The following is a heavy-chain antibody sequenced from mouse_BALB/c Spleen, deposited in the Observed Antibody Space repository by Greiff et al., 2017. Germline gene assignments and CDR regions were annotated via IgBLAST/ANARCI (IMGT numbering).Heavy chain of an antibody. D-gene: IGHD1-2*01. CDR1: GYTFTSYW. J-gene: IGHJ3*01. V-gene: IGHV1S41*01. Sequence: DLVKPGASVKLSCKASGYTFTSYWINWIKQRPGQGLEWIGRIAPGSGSTYYNEMFKGKATLTVDTSSSTAYIQLSSLSSEDSAVYYCARTAGFAYWGQGTLVTVSA. CDR2: IAPGSGST. CDR3: ARTAGFAY.